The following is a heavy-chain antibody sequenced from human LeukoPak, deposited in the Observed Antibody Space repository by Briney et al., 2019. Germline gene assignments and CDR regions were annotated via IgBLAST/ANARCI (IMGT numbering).Heavy chain of an antibody. CDR3: AREGHIVGATAFDY. CDR2: IYTSGST. CDR1: GGSISTYY. D-gene: IGHD1-26*01. J-gene: IGHJ4*02. Sequence: SETLSLTCTVSGGSISTYYWSWIRQPAGKGLEWIGRIYTSGSTNYNPSLKSRVTISVDTSKNQFSLKLSSVTAADTAVYYCAREGHIVGATAFDYWGQGTLVTVSS. V-gene: IGHV4-4*07.